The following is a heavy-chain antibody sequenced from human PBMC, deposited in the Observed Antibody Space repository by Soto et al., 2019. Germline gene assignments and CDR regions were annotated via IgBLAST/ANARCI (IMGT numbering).Heavy chain of an antibody. CDR3: ARADYDILPGYPKHFDY. CDR1: GGSISSGDYY. Sequence: SETLSLTCTVSGGSISSGDYYWSWIRQPPGKGLEWIGYIYYSGSTYYNPSLKSRVTISVDTSKNQFSLKLSSVTAADTAVYYCARADYDILPGYPKHFDYWGQGTLVTVSS. V-gene: IGHV4-30-4*01. D-gene: IGHD3-9*01. CDR2: IYYSGST. J-gene: IGHJ4*02.